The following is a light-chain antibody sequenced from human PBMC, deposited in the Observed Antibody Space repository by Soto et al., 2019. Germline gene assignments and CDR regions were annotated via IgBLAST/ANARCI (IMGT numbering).Light chain of an antibody. CDR1: QSVSSGY. CDR3: QQYGSSLPWT. CDR2: DAS. J-gene: IGKJ1*01. Sequence: EIVLTQSPGTLCLSPGERATLSCRASQSVSSGYLAWYQQKAGQAPRLLIYDASNRATGIPARFSGSGSGTDFTLTISSLEPEDFAVYYCQQYGSSLPWTFGQGTKVDIK. V-gene: IGKV3-20*01.